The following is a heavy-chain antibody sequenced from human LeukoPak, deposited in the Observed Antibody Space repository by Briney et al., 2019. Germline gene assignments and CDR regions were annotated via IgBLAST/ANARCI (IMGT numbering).Heavy chain of an antibody. Sequence: GGSLRLSCAASGFTFSSYSMTWVRQAPGKGLEWVSSISSSSYIYYADSVKGRFTISRDNAKNSLYLQMNSLRAEDTAVYYCARDSPRYCSSTSCYTDYWGQGTLVTVSS. CDR1: GFTFSSYS. D-gene: IGHD2-2*02. CDR2: ISSSSYI. J-gene: IGHJ4*02. V-gene: IGHV3-21*01. CDR3: ARDSPRYCSSTSCYTDY.